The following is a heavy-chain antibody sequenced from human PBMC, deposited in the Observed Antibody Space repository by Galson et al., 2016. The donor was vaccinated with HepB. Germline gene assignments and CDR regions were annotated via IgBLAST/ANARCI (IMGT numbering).Heavy chain of an antibody. CDR2: ISGSGGSA. CDR1: RFIFSSFA. V-gene: IGHV3-23*01. CDR3: AKSSSGWLGDPNDSFDI. D-gene: IGHD6-19*01. Sequence: SLRLSCAASRFIFSSFAMNWVRQAPGKGLEWVSTISGSGGSAYYAGSVKGRFTISRDNSKNTLYLQMSSLRAEDTAIYYCAKSSSGWLGDPNDSFDIWGQGTMVTVSS. J-gene: IGHJ3*02.